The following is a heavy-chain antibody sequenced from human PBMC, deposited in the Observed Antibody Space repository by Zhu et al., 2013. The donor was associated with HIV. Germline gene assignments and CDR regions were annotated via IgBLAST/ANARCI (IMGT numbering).Heavy chain of an antibody. Sequence: QVQLLQSESQMKKPGASLRLSCQASNLFLQRLLCALAETGPGQGLQWIGYINPQNGDTNYAQDFQGRVTLSRDTSLYTAYMELRKMTFDDTALYFCAREDYRMGAPFDYWGQGALVVVSS. CDR1: LFLQRLL. V-gene: IGHV1-2*02. CDR3: AREDYRMGAPFDY. J-gene: IGHJ4*02. CDR2: INPQNGDT. D-gene: IGHD2-8*01.